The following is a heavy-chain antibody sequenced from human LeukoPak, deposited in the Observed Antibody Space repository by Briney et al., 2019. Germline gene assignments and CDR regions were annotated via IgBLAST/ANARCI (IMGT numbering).Heavy chain of an antibody. CDR1: GYTFTGYY. J-gene: IGHJ4*02. V-gene: IGHV1-2*02. CDR2: INPNSGGT. Sequence: ASVKVSCKASGYTFTGYYMHWVRQAPGQGLEWMGWINPNSGGTNYAQKFQGRVTMTRDTSISTAYMELSGLRSDDTAVYYCASVSAVAINDFDYWGQGTLVTVSS. CDR3: ASVSAVAINDFDY. D-gene: IGHD6-19*01.